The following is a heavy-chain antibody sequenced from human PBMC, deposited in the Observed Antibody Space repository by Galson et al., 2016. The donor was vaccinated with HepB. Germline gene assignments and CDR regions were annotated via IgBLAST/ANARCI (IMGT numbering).Heavy chain of an antibody. Sequence: SLRLSCAASGFTSDHYAMHWVRQAPGKGLEWAAVIPFDGSNTYYADSVKGRFTISRDNSNNTLYLQMNSLRAEDTAVYYCAKDHHWNYVHSYYGMDLWGQGTTVTVSS. V-gene: IGHV3-30*18. CDR2: IPFDGSNT. CDR1: GFTSDHYA. J-gene: IGHJ6*02. D-gene: IGHD1-7*01. CDR3: AKDHHWNYVHSYYGMDL.